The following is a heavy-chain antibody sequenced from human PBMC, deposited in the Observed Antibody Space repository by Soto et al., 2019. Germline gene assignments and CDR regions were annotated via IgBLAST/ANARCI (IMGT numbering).Heavy chain of an antibody. J-gene: IGHJ6*02. D-gene: IGHD1-26*01. V-gene: IGHV3-48*02. Sequence: GGSLRLSCAASGFTISTYHLNWVRQAPGKGLEWVSYISTDLRALYYADSVRGRFTISRDNAKNSLYLQMTSLRDEDTGVYYCTRDGRRGYDMDVWGQGTTVTVSS. CDR1: GFTISTYH. CDR3: TRDGRRGYDMDV. CDR2: ISTDLRAL.